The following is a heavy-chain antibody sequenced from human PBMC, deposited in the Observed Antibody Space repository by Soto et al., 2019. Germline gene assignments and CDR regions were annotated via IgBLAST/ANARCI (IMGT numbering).Heavy chain of an antibody. Sequence: ASVKVSCKASGGTFSSYAISWVRQAPGQGLEWVGGIIPLFRRPSRAEKFQDRVIISADASTGSASLELFDLTSDDTAVYYCVRDFGSVAGPFDPWGQGTLVTVSS. J-gene: IGHJ5*02. D-gene: IGHD6-19*01. CDR3: VRDFGSVAGPFDP. V-gene: IGHV1-69*13. CDR1: GGTFSSYA. CDR2: IIPLFRRP.